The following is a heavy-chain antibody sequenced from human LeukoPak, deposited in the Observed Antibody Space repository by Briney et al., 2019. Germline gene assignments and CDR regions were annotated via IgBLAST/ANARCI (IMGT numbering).Heavy chain of an antibody. Sequence: PGRSLRLSCAASGFTFSSYGMHWVRQAPGKGLEWVAVISYDGSNKYYADSVKGRFTISRDNSKNTLYLQMNSLRAEGTAVYYCAKGMYDSSGYFDYWGQGTLVTVSS. V-gene: IGHV3-30*18. J-gene: IGHJ4*02. CDR2: ISYDGSNK. CDR1: GFTFSSYG. CDR3: AKGMYDSSGYFDY. D-gene: IGHD3-22*01.